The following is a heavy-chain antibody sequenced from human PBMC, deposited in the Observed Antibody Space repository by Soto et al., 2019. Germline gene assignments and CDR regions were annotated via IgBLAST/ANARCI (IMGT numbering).Heavy chain of an antibody. CDR3: ARDQPQYHDFWSGYTDYYYYGMDV. CDR1: GYTFTSYA. J-gene: IGHJ6*02. Sequence: ASVKVSCKASGYTFTSYAMHWVRQAPGQRLEWMGWINAGNGNTKYSQKFQGRVTITRDTSASTAYMELSSLRSEDTAVYYCARDQPQYHDFWSGYTDYYYYGMDVWGQRTMVTVSS. V-gene: IGHV1-3*01. CDR2: INAGNGNT. D-gene: IGHD3-3*01.